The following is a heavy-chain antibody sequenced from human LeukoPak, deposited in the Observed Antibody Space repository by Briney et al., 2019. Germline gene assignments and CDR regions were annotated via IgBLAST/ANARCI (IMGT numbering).Heavy chain of an antibody. D-gene: IGHD5-18*01. CDR3: ARGVDTSIRYYFDY. CDR1: GGSISSGSYY. Sequence: SETLSLTCTVSGGSISSGSYYWSWIRQPAGKGLEWIGRIYTSGSTSYNPSLRSRVTISVDTSKNQFSLKLSSVTAADTAVYYCARGVDTSIRYYFDYWGQGTLVTVSS. J-gene: IGHJ4*02. V-gene: IGHV4-61*02. CDR2: IYTSGST.